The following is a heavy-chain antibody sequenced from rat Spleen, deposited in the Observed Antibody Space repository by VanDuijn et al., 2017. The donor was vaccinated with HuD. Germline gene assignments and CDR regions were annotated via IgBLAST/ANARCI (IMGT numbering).Heavy chain of an antibody. CDR3: ARQGYLRDWYFDF. D-gene: IGHD2-7*01. V-gene: IGHV5S11*01. CDR2: ITNASGRT. CDR1: GFTFSDYY. Sequence: EVQLVESDGGLVQPGRSLKLSCAASGFTFSDYYMAWVRQAPTKGLEWVASITNASGRTYYPDSVKGRFTISRDTAQNTLYLQMNSLRSEETATYYCARQGYLRDWYFDFWGPGTMVTVSS. J-gene: IGHJ1*01.